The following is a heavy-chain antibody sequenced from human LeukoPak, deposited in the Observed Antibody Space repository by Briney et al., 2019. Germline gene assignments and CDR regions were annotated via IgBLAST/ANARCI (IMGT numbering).Heavy chain of an antibody. CDR2: SGGSSGSI. Sequence: GGSLRLSCAASGFTFSDYYMSWIRQAPGKELEWVGVSGGSSGSIFYADSVSGRFSISRDNSKNTLYLQMSSLRAEDTAVYYCAKDETDYYDNSGGAFDVWGQGTMVTVSS. CDR1: GFTFSDYY. V-gene: IGHV3-23*01. J-gene: IGHJ3*01. CDR3: AKDETDYYDNSGGAFDV. D-gene: IGHD3-22*01.